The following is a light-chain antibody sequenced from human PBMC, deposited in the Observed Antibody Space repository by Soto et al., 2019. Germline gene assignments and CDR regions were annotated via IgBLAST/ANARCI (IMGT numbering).Light chain of an antibody. CDR2: GAS. CDR3: QQYNNWAPYT. Sequence: EIVMTQSPATLSVSPGERATLSCRASQSVSSNLARYQQKPGQAPRLLIYGASTRATGIPARFSGSGSGPEFTLTISSLQSEDFAVYYCQQYNNWAPYTFGQGTKREIK. J-gene: IGKJ2*01. CDR1: QSVSSN. V-gene: IGKV3-15*01.